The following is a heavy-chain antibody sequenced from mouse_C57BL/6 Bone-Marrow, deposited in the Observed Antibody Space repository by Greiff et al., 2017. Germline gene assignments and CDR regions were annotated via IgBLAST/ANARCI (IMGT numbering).Heavy chain of an antibody. J-gene: IGHJ4*01. V-gene: IGHV5-12*01. D-gene: IGHD1-1*01. CDR1: GFTFSDYY. CDR2: INNGGGST. CDR3: ERNHYYGSSIYAMDY. Sequence: EVQLVESGGGLVQPGGSLKLSCAASGFTFSDYYMYWVRQTPEKRLEWVAYINNGGGSTYYPDTVKGRFTISSDNAKNTLYLKMSRLKSEDTAMYYCERNHYYGSSIYAMDYWGQGTSVTVSS.